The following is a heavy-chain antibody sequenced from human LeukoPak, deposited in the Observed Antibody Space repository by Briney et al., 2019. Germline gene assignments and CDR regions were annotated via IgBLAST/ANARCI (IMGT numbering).Heavy chain of an antibody. Sequence: GGSLRLSCAASGFTFSSYGMSWVRQAPGKGLEWVSAISGSGGSTYYADSVKGRFTISRDDSKNTLYLQMNSLRAEDTAVYYCAKSGVGDYYGSGSYFDPWGQGTLVTVSS. CDR3: AKSGVGDYYGSGSYFDP. CDR1: GFTFSSYG. V-gene: IGHV3-23*01. D-gene: IGHD3-10*01. CDR2: ISGSGGST. J-gene: IGHJ5*02.